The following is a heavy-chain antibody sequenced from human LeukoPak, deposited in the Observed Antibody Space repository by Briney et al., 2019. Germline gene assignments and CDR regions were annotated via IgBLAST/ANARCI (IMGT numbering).Heavy chain of an antibody. V-gene: IGHV5-51*01. CDR1: GYSFTNTF. CDR3: ARQNSYYGSGTYYNS. J-gene: IGHJ4*02. CDR2: IYPGDSDT. Sequence: GESLKISCKASGYSFTNTFIGWVRQMPGKGLEWMGIIYPGDSDTRYSPSFQGQVTISADKSISTAYLQWSSLKASDTAMYYCARQNSYYGSGTYYNSWGQGTLVTVSS. D-gene: IGHD3-10*01.